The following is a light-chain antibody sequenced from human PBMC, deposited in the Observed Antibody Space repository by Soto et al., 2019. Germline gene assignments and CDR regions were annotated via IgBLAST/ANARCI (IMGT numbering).Light chain of an antibody. J-gene: IGLJ3*02. CDR2: STN. V-gene: IGLV8-61*01. CDR1: SGSVSTSYY. CDR3: VLCMGSGIWV. Sequence: QTVVTQEPSFSVSPGRTVTLTCGLSSGSVSTSYYPSWYQQTPGQAPRTLIYSTNTRSSGVPDRFSGSILGNKAALTITGAQADDESDYYCVLCMGSGIWVFGGGTKLTV.